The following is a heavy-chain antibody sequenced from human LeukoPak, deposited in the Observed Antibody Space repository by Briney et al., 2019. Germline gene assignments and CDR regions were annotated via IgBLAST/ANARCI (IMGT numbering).Heavy chain of an antibody. CDR2: ISSSGSTI. CDR3: ARDPIIAAAGTSYYYYGMDV. Sequence: GGSLRLSCAASGFTFSSYSMNWVRQAPGKGLEWVSYISSSGSTIYYADSVKGRFTISRDNAKNSLYLQMNSLRAEDTAVYYCARDPIIAAAGTSYYYYGMDVWGQGTTVTVSS. CDR1: GFTFSSYS. D-gene: IGHD6-13*01. V-gene: IGHV3-48*04. J-gene: IGHJ6*02.